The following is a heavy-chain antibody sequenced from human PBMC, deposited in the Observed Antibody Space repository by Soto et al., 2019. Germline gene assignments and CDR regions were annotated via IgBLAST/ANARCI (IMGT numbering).Heavy chain of an antibody. CDR2: IYPHDSDT. CDR1: GYSFPNYW. CDR3: TRPPHGSDGAF. Sequence: GESLKISCKGSGYSFPNYWIGWVRQMPGKGLEWMGMIYPHDSDTRYSPSFQGRVTISADKSGSTVFLQWSSLKASDTAMYYCTRPPHGSDGAFWGQGTQVTVYS. V-gene: IGHV5-51*01. D-gene: IGHD3-10*01. J-gene: IGHJ4*02.